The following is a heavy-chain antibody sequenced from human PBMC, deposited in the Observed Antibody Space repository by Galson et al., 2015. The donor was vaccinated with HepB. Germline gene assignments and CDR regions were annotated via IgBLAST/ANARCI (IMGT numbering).Heavy chain of an antibody. J-gene: IGHJ5*02. CDR1: GYSFTSYW. CDR3: AISPRPFSGDSSGWEWFDP. CDR2: IDPSDSYT. V-gene: IGHV5-10-1*01. Sequence: QSGAEVKKPGESLRISCKGSGYSFTSYWISWVRQMPGKGLEWMGRIDPSDSYTNYSSSFQGHVTIPADKSISTAYLQWGSLKASDTAMYYCAISPRPFSGDSSGWEWFDPWGQGTLVTVSS. D-gene: IGHD6-19*01.